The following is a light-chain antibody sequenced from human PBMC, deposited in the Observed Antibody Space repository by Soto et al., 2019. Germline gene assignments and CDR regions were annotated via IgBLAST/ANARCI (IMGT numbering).Light chain of an antibody. V-gene: IGLV6-57*01. CDR2: ENN. CDR1: SGSIASNY. CDR3: KSYEAPNQV. Sequence: NFMLTQPPSVSESPGKTVIISCTRSSGSIASNYEQWYQQHPGSSPTTVIYENNQRPSGVPGRFSGSNDSYSSSASLTIAGLEREDEADDYLKSYEAPNQVFGGGTKLTVL. J-gene: IGLJ3*02.